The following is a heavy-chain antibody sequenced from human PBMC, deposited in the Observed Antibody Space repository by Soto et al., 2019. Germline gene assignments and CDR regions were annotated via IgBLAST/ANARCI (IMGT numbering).Heavy chain of an antibody. CDR2: IIPIFGTA. J-gene: IGHJ4*02. V-gene: IGHV1-2*02. CDR3: AAYVSSSWYELDY. Sequence: ASVKVSCKASGYTFTGYYMHWVRQAPGQGLEWMGGIIPIFGTANYAQKFQGRVTMTTDTSTSTAYMEPRSLRSDDTAVYYCAAYVSSSWYELDYWGQGTLVTVSS. D-gene: IGHD6-13*01. CDR1: GYTFTGYY.